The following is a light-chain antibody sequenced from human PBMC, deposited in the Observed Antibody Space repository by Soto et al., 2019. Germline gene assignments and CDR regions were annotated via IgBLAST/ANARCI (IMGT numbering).Light chain of an antibody. Sequence: EIVLTQSPSTLSLSPGERATLSSRASQSVSSSLGWYQQIPGQAPRLLIYDASNRATGIPARFSGSGSGTDFTLTISSLEPVDFAVYYCQQRSNWPRTFGQGTKLEIK. CDR3: QQRSNWPRT. CDR1: QSVSSS. V-gene: IGKV3-11*01. J-gene: IGKJ2*01. CDR2: DAS.